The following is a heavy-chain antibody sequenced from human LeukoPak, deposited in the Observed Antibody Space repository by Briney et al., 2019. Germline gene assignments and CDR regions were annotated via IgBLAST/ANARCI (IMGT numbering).Heavy chain of an antibody. V-gene: IGHV3-33*01. CDR2: IWYDGSNK. J-gene: IGHJ6*02. D-gene: IGHD1-26*01. CDR1: GFTYNSHA. Sequence: PGRCLRLSCAASGFTYNSHAMHWVRQAPGKGLEWVAVIWYDGSNKYYADSVKGRFPISRDNSKNTMDLEMNSLRAEDTAVYYCARAGGSYYPYFYYGMDVWGQGTAVTASS. CDR3: ARAGGSYYPYFYYGMDV.